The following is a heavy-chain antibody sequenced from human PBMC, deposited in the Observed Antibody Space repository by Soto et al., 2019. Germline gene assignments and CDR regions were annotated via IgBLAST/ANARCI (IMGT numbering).Heavy chain of an antibody. J-gene: IGHJ4*02. CDR3: ARERLNTGWYGFDH. D-gene: IGHD2-8*02. CDR1: GYTFGNYD. Sequence: AASVKVSCKTSGYTFGNYDFSWVRQAPGQGLEWMGWVSNKNGVTNYAEKFRDRVTMTTDTSTNTIYMELRSLRSDDTAVYFCARERLNTGWYGFDHWGQGTQVTVSS. CDR2: VSNKNGVT. V-gene: IGHV1-18*04.